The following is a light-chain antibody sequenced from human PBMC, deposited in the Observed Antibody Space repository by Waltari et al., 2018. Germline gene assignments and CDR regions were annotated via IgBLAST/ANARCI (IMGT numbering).Light chain of an antibody. CDR2: AAS. J-gene: IGKJ2*01. CDR3: QQGYSIPVT. CDR1: QSISIY. Sequence: VQMTQSPSFLSAAVGDRVTITCRTSQSISIYLNWYQQRPGKAPKFLIYAASSLQSGVPSRFSGSGSGTDFTLTISSLQPEDFATYYCQQGYSIPVTFGQGTKLEI. V-gene: IGKV1-39*01.